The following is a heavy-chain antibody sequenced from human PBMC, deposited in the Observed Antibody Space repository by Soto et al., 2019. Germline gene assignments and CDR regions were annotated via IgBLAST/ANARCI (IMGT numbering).Heavy chain of an antibody. CDR1: GGSISSYY. CDR3: ARTADWGYYSGMDV. Sequence: QVQLQESGPGLVKPSETLSLTCTVSGGSISSYYWSWIRQPPGKGLEWIGYIYYSGSTNYNPSLKSRVTXXVXTXXNQFSLKLSSVTAADTAVYYCARTADWGYYSGMDVWGQGTTVTVSS. D-gene: IGHD3-16*01. J-gene: IGHJ6*02. CDR2: IYYSGST. V-gene: IGHV4-59*08.